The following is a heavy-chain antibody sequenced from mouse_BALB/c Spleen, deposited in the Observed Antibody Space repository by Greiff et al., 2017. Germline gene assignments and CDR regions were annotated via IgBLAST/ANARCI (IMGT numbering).Heavy chain of an antibody. D-gene: IGHD2-1*01. J-gene: IGHJ1*01. CDR3: ARSYGNYEDWYFDV. V-gene: IGHV14-1*02. Sequence: EVQLQQSGAELVRPGALVKLSCKASGFNIKDYYMHWVKQRPEQGLEWIGWIDPENGNTIYEPKFQGKASITADTSSNTAYLQLSSLTSEDTAVYYCARSYGNYEDWYFDVWGAGTTVTVSS. CDR2: IDPENGNT. CDR1: GFNIKDYY.